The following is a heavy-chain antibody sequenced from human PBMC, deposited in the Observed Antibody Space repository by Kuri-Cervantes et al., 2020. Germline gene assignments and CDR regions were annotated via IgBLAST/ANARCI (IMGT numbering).Heavy chain of an antibody. CDR2: ISYDGSNK. D-gene: IGHD3-22*01. CDR3: ARTFYYYDSSGYYY. V-gene: IGHV3-30*03. J-gene: IGHJ4*02. CDR1: GFTVSSNY. Sequence: LSLTCAASGFTVSSNYMSWVRQAPGKGLEWVAVISYDGSNKYYADSVKGRFTIFRDNSKNTLYLQMNSLRAEDTAVYYCARTFYYYDSSGYYYWGQGTLVTVSS.